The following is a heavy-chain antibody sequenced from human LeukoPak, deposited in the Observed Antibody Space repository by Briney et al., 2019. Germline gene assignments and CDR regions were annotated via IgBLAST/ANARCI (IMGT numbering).Heavy chain of an antibody. V-gene: IGHV1-2*02. CDR3: GTLLSNGPFDY. Sequence: ASVQVSCKAPGYTFTGYYMHWVRQAPGQGLEWMGWIYPNTGATKYAQKFQGRVTMTRDTSISTAYMELSGLRSDDTAVYYCGTLLSNGPFDYWGQGSLVTVSS. CDR1: GYTFTGYY. CDR2: IYPNTGAT. J-gene: IGHJ4*02.